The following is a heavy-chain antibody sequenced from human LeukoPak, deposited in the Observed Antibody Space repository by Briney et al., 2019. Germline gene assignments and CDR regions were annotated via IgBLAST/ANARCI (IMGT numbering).Heavy chain of an antibody. Sequence: SVKVSCKASGGTFSSYAISWVRQAPGQGLEWMGGIIPIFGAANYAQKFQGRVTITTDDSTSTAYMELSSLRSEDTAVYYCASSYSSSWPNFDYWGQGTLVTVSS. D-gene: IGHD6-13*01. CDR2: IIPIFGAA. CDR3: ASSYSSSWPNFDY. V-gene: IGHV1-69*05. J-gene: IGHJ4*02. CDR1: GGTFSSYA.